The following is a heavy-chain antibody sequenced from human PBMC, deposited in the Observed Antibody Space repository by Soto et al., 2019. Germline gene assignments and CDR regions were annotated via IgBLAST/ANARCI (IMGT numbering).Heavy chain of an antibody. Sequence: QVQLVQSGAEVKKPGASVKVSCKASGYTFTSYGISWVRQAPGQGLEWMGWISAHKGNTKYAQKLQRRVTMTRDTSTSTAYMELRSLRSDDTAVYYCARDLSYGLCDYWGQGTLVTVSS. D-gene: IGHD5-18*01. CDR1: GYTFTSYG. J-gene: IGHJ4*02. V-gene: IGHV1-18*01. CDR3: ARDLSYGLCDY. CDR2: ISAHKGNT.